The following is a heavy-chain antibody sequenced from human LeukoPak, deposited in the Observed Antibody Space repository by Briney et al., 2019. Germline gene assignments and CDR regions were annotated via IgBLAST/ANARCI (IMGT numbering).Heavy chain of an antibody. CDR3: AREVIAAAGPSFDY. V-gene: IGHV3-72*01. J-gene: IGHJ4*02. D-gene: IGHD6-13*01. CDR1: GFTFSDHY. CDR2: TRNKANSYTT. Sequence: PGGSLRLSCAASGFTFSDHYMDWVRQAPGKGLEWVGRTRNKANSYTTGYAASVKGRFTISRDDSKNSLYLQMNSLKTEDTAVYYCAREVIAAAGPSFDYWGQGTLVTVSS.